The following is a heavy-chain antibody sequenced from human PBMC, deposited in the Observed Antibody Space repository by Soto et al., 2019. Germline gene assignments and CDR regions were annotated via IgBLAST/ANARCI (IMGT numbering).Heavy chain of an antibody. CDR3: AGGTYYFDY. D-gene: IGHD3-16*01. J-gene: IGHJ4*02. V-gene: IGHV3-33*01. Sequence: PGGSLRLSCAASGFTFSNYGMHWARQAPGKGLEWVAAILYDGSNKYYADSVKGRFTISRDNSKNTLYLQMNSLGAEDTAVYYCAGGTYYFDYSGQGTQVTVSS. CDR1: GFTFSNYG. CDR2: ILYDGSNK.